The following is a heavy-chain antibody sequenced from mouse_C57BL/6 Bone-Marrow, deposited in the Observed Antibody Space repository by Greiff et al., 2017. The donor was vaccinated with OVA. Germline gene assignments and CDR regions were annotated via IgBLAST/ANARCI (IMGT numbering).Heavy chain of an antibody. CDR1: GFNFKDDY. CDR2: IDPENGDT. CDR3: TPFFYGSPAWFAY. Sequence: EVQLQQSGAELVRPGASVKLSCTASGFNFKDDYMHWVKQRPEQGLEWIGWIDPENGDTEYASKFQGKATITAYTSSNTAYLQLSSLTSEDPAVYYGTPFFYGSPAWFAYWGQGTLVTVSA. J-gene: IGHJ3*01. V-gene: IGHV14-4*01. D-gene: IGHD1-1*01.